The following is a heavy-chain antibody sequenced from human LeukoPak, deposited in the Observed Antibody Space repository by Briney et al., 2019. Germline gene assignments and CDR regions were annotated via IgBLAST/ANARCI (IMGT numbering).Heavy chain of an antibody. J-gene: IGHJ4*02. CDR3: AKVTGTDGYKDAIDY. CDR2: ISNGGRNT. V-gene: IGHV3-23*01. CDR1: GFTFSNHA. Sequence: PGGSLRLSCAASGFTFSNHAMTWIRQAPGKGLEWVSVISNGGRNTNYADSAKGRFTISRDNSKNTLYLQMNSLRVEDTAIYYCAKVTGTDGYKDAIDYWGQGILVAVSS. D-gene: IGHD5-24*01.